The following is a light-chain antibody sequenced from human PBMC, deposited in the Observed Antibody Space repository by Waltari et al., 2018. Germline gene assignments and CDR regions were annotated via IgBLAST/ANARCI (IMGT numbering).Light chain of an antibody. CDR2: WAS. Sequence: DIVMTQSPDSLAVSLGARATINCNSSQSVLYSSNNKNYLAWYQQKSGQPPKLLIYWASTRESGVPDRFSGSGSATHFTLTISSLQAADVAVYYCQQYYSTPWTFGPGTKVEIK. CDR1: QSVLYSSNNKNY. V-gene: IGKV4-1*01. J-gene: IGKJ1*01. CDR3: QQYYSTPWT.